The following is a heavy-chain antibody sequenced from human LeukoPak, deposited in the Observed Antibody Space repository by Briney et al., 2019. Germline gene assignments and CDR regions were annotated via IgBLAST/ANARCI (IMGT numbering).Heavy chain of an antibody. J-gene: IGHJ4*02. V-gene: IGHV3-23*01. Sequence: PGRSLKLSCAASGFTFSSYWMSWVRQAPGKGLEWVSSISDSAGSTYYAASVTGRFTISRDSSRTTLYLQVNSLRAEDTAVYYCAKQSAGVTTGYFDYWGQGTLVTVPS. CDR3: AKQSAGVTTGYFDY. CDR2: ISDSAGST. CDR1: GFTFSSYW. D-gene: IGHD1-26*01.